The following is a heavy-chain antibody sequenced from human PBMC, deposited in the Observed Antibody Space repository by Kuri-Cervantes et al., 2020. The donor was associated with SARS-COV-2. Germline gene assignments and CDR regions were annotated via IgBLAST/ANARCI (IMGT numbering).Heavy chain of an antibody. CDR2: ISCDGSNK. D-gene: IGHD4-11*01. Sequence: LSLTCAASGFTFSSYAMHWVRQAPGKGLEWVAVISCDGSNKYYADSVKGRFTISRDNSKNTLYLQMNSLRAEDTAVYYCAKPHYSKAYYYYGMDVWGQGTTVTVSS. CDR1: GFTFSSYA. J-gene: IGHJ6*02. CDR3: AKPHYSKAYYYYGMDV. V-gene: IGHV3-30-3*02.